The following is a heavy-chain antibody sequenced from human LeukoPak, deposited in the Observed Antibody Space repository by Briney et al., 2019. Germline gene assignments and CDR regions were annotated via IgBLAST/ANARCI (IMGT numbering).Heavy chain of an antibody. J-gene: IGHJ4*02. CDR1: GYTFTSYY. CDR2: IYPRDGST. D-gene: IGHD2-2*01. CDR3: ARDYKIPQQYCSITSCYLFDY. V-gene: IGHV1-46*01. Sequence: ASVKVSCKASGYTFTSYYMHWVRQAPGQGLEWMGIIYPRDGSTTYAQDFQGRVTMTRDTSTSTVYMELSSLRSEDTAVYYCARDYKIPQQYCSITSCYLFDYWGQGTLVTVSS.